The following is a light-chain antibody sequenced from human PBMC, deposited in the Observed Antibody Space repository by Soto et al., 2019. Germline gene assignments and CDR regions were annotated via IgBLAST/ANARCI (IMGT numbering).Light chain of an antibody. V-gene: IGKV3-11*01. CDR3: QQGLT. CDR2: DAS. J-gene: IGKJ3*01. CDR1: QSVSSY. Sequence: EIVLTQSPATLSLSPGERATLSCRASQSVSSYLAWYQQKPGQAPRLLIYDASNRATGIPARFGGSGSGTDFTLTISSLEPEDFAVYYCQQGLTFGPGTKVDIK.